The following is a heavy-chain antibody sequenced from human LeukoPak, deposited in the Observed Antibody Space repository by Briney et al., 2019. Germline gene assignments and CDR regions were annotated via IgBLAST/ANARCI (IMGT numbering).Heavy chain of an antibody. D-gene: IGHD6-6*01. CDR1: GGSFGGYY. CDR3: ARNSAYSTSSGVNA. CDR2: INDSGGT. Sequence: SETLSLTCAVYGGSFGGYYWSWIRQPPGRGLEWIGEINDSGGTNYNPSLKRRVTISVDTSKKQFSLMVRSVTAADTAVYYCARNSAYSTSSGVNAWGQGTLVTVSS. J-gene: IGHJ5*02. V-gene: IGHV4-34*01.